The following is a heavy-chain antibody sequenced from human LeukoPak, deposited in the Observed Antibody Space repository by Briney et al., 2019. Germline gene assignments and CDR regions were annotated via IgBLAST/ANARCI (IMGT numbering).Heavy chain of an antibody. V-gene: IGHV3-21*01. Sequence: PGGSLRLSCAASGFTFSSYSMNWVRQAPGKGLEWVSSISSSSSYIYYADSVKGRFTISRDNAKNSLYLQMNSLRAEDTAVYYCAREPYYYDSSGYYYGGAFDIWGQGTMVTVSS. CDR1: GFTFSSYS. CDR3: AREPYYYDSSGYYYGGAFDI. CDR2: ISSSSSYI. J-gene: IGHJ3*02. D-gene: IGHD3-22*01.